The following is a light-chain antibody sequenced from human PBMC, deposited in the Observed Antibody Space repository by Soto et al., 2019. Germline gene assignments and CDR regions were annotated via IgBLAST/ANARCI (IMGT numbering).Light chain of an antibody. CDR3: ISYTGSSTSYV. J-gene: IGLJ1*01. CDR2: AVS. V-gene: IGLV2-14*01. Sequence: QSALTQPASVSGSPGQSITISCSGTSSDVGSYDHVAWYQQFPGKTPKLMIYAVSNRPSGVSNRFSGSKSGNTASLTISGLQAEDVADYYCISYTGSSTSYVFGTGTQLTVL. CDR1: SSDVGSYDH.